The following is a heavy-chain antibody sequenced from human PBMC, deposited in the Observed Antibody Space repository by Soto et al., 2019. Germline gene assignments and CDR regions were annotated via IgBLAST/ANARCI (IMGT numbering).Heavy chain of an antibody. CDR1: GGSFSGYY. CDR3: ARSSGSSGYSANDY. J-gene: IGHJ4*02. V-gene: IGHV4-34*01. D-gene: IGHD3-22*01. Sequence: QVQLQQWGAGLLKPSETLSLTCAVYGGSFSGYYWSWIRQPPGKGLEWIGEINHSGSTNYNPSLKSRVTISVDTSQNQSSLKLSSVTAADTAVYYCARSSGSSGYSANDYWGQGTLVTVSS. CDR2: INHSGST.